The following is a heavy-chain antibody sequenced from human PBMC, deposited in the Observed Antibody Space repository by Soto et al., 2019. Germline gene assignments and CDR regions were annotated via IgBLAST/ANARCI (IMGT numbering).Heavy chain of an antibody. CDR2: IVVGSGNT. J-gene: IGHJ4*02. CDR3: AAGAPDYYDSSGYYSDFDY. Sequence: SAKVSCKASGFTFTSSAVQWVRQARGQRLEWIGWIVVGSGNTNYAQKFQERVTITRDMSTSTAYMELSSLRSEDTAVYYCAAGAPDYYDSSGYYSDFDYWGQGTLVTVSS. V-gene: IGHV1-58*01. CDR1: GFTFTSSA. D-gene: IGHD3-22*01.